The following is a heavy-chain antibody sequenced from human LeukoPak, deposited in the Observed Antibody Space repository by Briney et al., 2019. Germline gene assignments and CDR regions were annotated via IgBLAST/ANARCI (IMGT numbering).Heavy chain of an antibody. V-gene: IGHV1-8*01. CDR3: ARGPNYDVSGGNYYYSMDV. Sequence: ASVKVSCKASGDTFTKYDINWVRQAPGQGLEWMGWMNPKSGSTGYAQKFRGRVTMTRDTSISTAYMELSSLKSEDTAVYYCARGPNYDVSGGNYYYSMDVWGKRTTVTVSS. D-gene: IGHD3-3*01. CDR1: GDTFTKYD. J-gene: IGHJ6*03. CDR2: MNPKSGST.